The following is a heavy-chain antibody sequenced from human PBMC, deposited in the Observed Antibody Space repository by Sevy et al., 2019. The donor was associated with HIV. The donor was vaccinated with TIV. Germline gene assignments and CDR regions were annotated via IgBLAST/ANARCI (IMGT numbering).Heavy chain of an antibody. CDR1: GGSMTGNY. CDR3: ARVRDGHNYSSDY. V-gene: IGHV4-59*01. J-gene: IGHJ4*02. Sequence: SETLSLTCTVSGGSMTGNYWSWIQQSPEKGLEYIGYVHYSGRTNYTPSFKSRVTISVDTAKNQFSLKVTSVTAADTAVYYCARVRDGHNYSSDYWGQGTLVTVSS. CDR2: VHYSGRT. D-gene: IGHD2-21*01.